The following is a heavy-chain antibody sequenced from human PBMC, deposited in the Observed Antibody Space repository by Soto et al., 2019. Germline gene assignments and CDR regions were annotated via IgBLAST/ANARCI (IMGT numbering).Heavy chain of an antibody. CDR3: AIPPQWLVLGSI. CDR2: INAGNGNT. V-gene: IGHV1-3*01. D-gene: IGHD6-19*01. CDR1: GYTFTSYA. J-gene: IGHJ4*02. Sequence: QVQLVQSGAEVKKPGASVKVSCKASGYTFTSYAMHWVRQAPGQRLEWMGWINAGNGNTKYSQKFQGRVTITRDTSASTAYMELSCLRSEDTTVYYCAIPPQWLVLGSIWGQGTLVTVSS.